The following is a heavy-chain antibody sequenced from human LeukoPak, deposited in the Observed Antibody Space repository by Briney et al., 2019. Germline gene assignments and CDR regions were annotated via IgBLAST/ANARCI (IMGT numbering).Heavy chain of an antibody. Sequence: GASVKVSCKFSGYTLTELSRHWVRQAPGKGLEWMGGFDTEDGETIYARHFRGRVTMTEDTSTDTAYMELSSLRSEDTAVYYCASGLLDSGSFDYWGQGTLVTVSS. D-gene: IGHD3-10*01. CDR1: GYTLTELS. CDR2: FDTEDGET. V-gene: IGHV1-24*01. CDR3: ASGLLDSGSFDY. J-gene: IGHJ4*02.